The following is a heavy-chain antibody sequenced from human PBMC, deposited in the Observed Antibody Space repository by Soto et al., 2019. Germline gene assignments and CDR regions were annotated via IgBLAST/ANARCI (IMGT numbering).Heavy chain of an antibody. CDR3: ARSLWSPYFYYGLDV. CDR1: GFALSRYW. CDR2: INSGGNIT. D-gene: IGHD2-21*01. Sequence: GGSLRLSCTASGFALSRYWMYCVRQAPGKGLVWVSHINSGGNITPYPDSVRGRFTISRDNSKNTLYLDMHSLTTDDTAVYFCARSLWSPYFYYGLDVWGQGTTVTVSS. J-gene: IGHJ6*02. V-gene: IGHV3-74*01.